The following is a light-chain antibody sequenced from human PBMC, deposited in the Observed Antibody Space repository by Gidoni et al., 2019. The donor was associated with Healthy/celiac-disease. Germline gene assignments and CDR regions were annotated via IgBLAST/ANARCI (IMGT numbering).Light chain of an antibody. Sequence: ELLLTQSPATLSLSLGDRATLSCRASQRISNSLAWYQQKPGQAPRLLISDVFNRVPGVPHRFSGSGSGTDFSLTISRLEPEDCAVYYCQQFSIWPRTFXQXTKLEIK. V-gene: IGKV3-11*01. J-gene: IGKJ2*01. CDR3: QQFSIWPRT. CDR2: DVF. CDR1: QRISNS.